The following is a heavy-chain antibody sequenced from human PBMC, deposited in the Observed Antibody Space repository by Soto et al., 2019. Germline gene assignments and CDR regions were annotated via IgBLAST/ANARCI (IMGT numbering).Heavy chain of an antibody. D-gene: IGHD6-19*01. Sequence: GGSLRLSCAASGFTFSDHYMDWVRQAPGKGLEWVGRTRNKANSYTTEYAASVKGRFTISRDDSKNSLYLQMNSLKTEDTAVYYCARERQWLVLNYYYYYMDVWGKGTTVTVSS. V-gene: IGHV3-72*01. CDR3: ARERQWLVLNYYYYYMDV. CDR1: GFTFSDHY. CDR2: TRNKANSYTT. J-gene: IGHJ6*03.